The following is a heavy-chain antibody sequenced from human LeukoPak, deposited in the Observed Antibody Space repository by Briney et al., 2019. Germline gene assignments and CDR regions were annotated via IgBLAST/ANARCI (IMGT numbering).Heavy chain of an antibody. CDR3: AKDRFDGGSYHRKHFDY. CDR1: GFTFDDYA. Sequence: GGSLRLSCAASGFTFDDYAMHWVRQAPGKGLEWVSGISWNSGSIGYADSVKGRFTISRDNAKNSLYLQMNSLRAEDTALYYCAKDRFDGGSYHRKHFDYRGQGTLVTVSS. V-gene: IGHV3-9*01. D-gene: IGHD1-26*01. CDR2: ISWNSGSI. J-gene: IGHJ4*02.